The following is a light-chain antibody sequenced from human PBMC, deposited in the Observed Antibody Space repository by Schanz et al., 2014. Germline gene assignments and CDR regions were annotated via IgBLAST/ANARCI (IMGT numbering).Light chain of an antibody. CDR3: QQYASSTPT. CDR1: QSISSNS. Sequence: EIVLTQSPGTLSLSPGERATLSCRASQSISSNSLAWYQQKPGQPPKLLIYWASTRESGVPDRFSGSGSGTDFTLTISRLEPEDFAVYFCQQYASSTPTFGGGTKVEIK. J-gene: IGKJ4*01. CDR2: WAS. V-gene: IGKV3-20*01.